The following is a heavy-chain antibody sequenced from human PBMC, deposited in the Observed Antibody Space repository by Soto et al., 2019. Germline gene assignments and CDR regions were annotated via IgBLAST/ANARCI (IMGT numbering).Heavy chain of an antibody. CDR1: GFTFSSYG. Sequence: GGSLRLSCAASGFTFSSYGMHWVRQAPGKGLEWVAVISYDGSNKYYADSVKGRFTISRDNSKNTLYLQMNSLRAEDTAVYYCAKDMQAAVAGTLDYWGQGTLVTVSS. CDR3: AKDMQAAVAGTLDY. J-gene: IGHJ4*02. D-gene: IGHD6-19*01. V-gene: IGHV3-30*18. CDR2: ISYDGSNK.